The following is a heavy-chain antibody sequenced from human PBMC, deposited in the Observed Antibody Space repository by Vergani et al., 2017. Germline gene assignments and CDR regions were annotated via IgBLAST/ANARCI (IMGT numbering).Heavy chain of an antibody. V-gene: IGHV3-30-3*01. CDR3: ARDIDC. CDR1: GFTFSSYA. J-gene: IGHJ4*02. Sequence: QVQLVESGGGVVQPGRSLRLSCAASGFTFSSYAMHWVRQAPGKGLEWVAVISYDGSNKYYADSVKGRFTISRDNSKNTLYLQMNSLRAEDTAVYYCARDIDCWGQGTLVTVSS. CDR2: ISYDGSNK.